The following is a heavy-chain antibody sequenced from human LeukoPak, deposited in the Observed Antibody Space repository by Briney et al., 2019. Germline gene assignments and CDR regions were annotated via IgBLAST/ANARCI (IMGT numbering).Heavy chain of an antibody. CDR2: IIPIFGTA. V-gene: IGHV1-69*13. CDR1: GGTFSSYA. D-gene: IGHD1-26*01. CDR3: ARGEWELQFDP. J-gene: IGHJ5*02. Sequence: ASVKVSCKASGGTFSSYAISWVRQAPGQGLEWMGGIIPIFGTANYAQKFQGRVTITADESTSTAYMELSSLRSEDTAVYSCARGEWELQFDPWGQGTLVTVSS.